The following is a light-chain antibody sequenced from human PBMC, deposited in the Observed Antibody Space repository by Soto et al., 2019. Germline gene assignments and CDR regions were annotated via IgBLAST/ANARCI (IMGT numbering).Light chain of an antibody. CDR2: LGS. V-gene: IGKV2-28*01. CDR3: MQALQTPPP. Sequence: DIVMTQSPLSLPVTPGEPASISCRSSQSLLHSNGYNYLDWYLQKPGQSPQLLIYLGSDRASGVPDRFSGSGSGTDFTLKISRVEADDVGVYYCMQALQTPPPCGGGTKVEIK. CDR1: QSLLHSNGYNY. J-gene: IGKJ4*01.